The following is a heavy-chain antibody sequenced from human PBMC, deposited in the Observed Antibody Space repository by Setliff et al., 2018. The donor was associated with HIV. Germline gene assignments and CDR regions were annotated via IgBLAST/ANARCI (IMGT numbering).Heavy chain of an antibody. CDR1: GYTFTSYA. CDR2: INTNTGNP. D-gene: IGHD6-19*01. CDR3: ARGRKKTLAVSGTRYFDF. J-gene: IGHJ4*02. V-gene: IGHV7-4-1*02. Sequence: ASVKVSCKASGYTFTSYAMNWVRQAPGQGLEWMGWINTNTGNPTYAQGFTGRFVFSLDTSVSTAYLQISSLKAEDTAVYYCARGRKKTLAVSGTRYFDFWGQGTLVTVS.